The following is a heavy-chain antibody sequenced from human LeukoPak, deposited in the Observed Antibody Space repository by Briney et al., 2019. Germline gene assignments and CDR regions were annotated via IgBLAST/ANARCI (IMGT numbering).Heavy chain of an antibody. J-gene: IGHJ4*02. CDR2: LKQDGSEN. Sequence: AGGSLRLSCAAAGFTFSSDWMSWVRQAGGKGLEWVANLKQDGSENYYVDSVKGRFTISRDNAKKSLYLQMNSLRAEDTAVYYCARIRETLVRGLMRYYYDSWGQGTLLTVSS. CDR3: ARIRETLVRGLMRYYYDS. V-gene: IGHV3-7*01. CDR1: GFTFSSDW. D-gene: IGHD3-10*01.